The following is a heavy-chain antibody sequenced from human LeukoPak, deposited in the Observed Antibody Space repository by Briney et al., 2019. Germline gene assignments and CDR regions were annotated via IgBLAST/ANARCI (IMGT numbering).Heavy chain of an antibody. CDR1: GFTFSTYT. J-gene: IGHJ4*02. D-gene: IGHD3-3*01. CDR2: ISSSSSNI. V-gene: IGHV3-48*01. Sequence: AGGSLRLSCAASGFTFSTYTMNWVRQAPGKGLEWVSYISSSSSNIFYADSVKGRFTISRDNAKNSLYLQMNSLRAEDTAVYYCAKDHDFWSGYLDYWGQGTLVTVSS. CDR3: AKDHDFWSGYLDY.